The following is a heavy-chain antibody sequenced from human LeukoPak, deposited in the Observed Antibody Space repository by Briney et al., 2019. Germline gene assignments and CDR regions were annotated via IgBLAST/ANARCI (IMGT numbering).Heavy chain of an antibody. D-gene: IGHD4-23*01. J-gene: IGHJ4*02. CDR2: FSASDGSR. CDR1: GFSFSSYG. V-gene: IGHV3-23*01. Sequence: GGSLRLSCEASGFSFSSYGMSWVRQAPGEGLEWVSGFSASDGSRYYADSVKGRFTISRNNSKNTLYLQMNSLRAEDPAVYYCAKNIGGFDYWGQGTLVPVSS. CDR3: AKNIGGFDY.